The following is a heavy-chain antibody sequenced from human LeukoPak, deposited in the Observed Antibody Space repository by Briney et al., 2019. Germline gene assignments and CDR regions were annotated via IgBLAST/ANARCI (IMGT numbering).Heavy chain of an antibody. CDR1: GDSVSSNSAA. CDR2: TYYRSKWYY. V-gene: IGHV6-1*01. Sequence: PSQTLSLTCVLSGDSVSSNSAAWNWLRQSPSRGLEWLGRTYYRSKWYYDYSVAVKSRVTINPDTSKNQFSLQLSSVTPEDTAVYYCVRDPVGGSTIFDCWGQGTLVTVSS. CDR3: VRDPVGGSTIFDC. D-gene: IGHD1-26*01. J-gene: IGHJ4*02.